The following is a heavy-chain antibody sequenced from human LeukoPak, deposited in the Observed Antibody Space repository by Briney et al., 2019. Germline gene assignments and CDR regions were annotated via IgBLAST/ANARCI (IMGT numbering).Heavy chain of an antibody. CDR3: ARHDSYSGYDEGFDY. CDR2: INPGDSDT. J-gene: IGHJ4*02. Sequence: GESLKISCKGSGYSFTSYWIGWVRQMPGKGLEWMGIINPGDSDTRYSPSFQGQVTISADKSISTAYLQWSSLKASDTAMYYCARHDSYSGYDEGFDYWGQGTLVTVSS. D-gene: IGHD5-12*01. V-gene: IGHV5-51*01. CDR1: GYSFTSYW.